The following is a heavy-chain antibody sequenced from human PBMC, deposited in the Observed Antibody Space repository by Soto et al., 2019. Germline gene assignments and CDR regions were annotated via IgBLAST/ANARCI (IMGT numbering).Heavy chain of an antibody. CDR2: IYSGGST. CDR3: AREAPYYDILTGYYSGWFDP. Sequence: GGSLRLSCAASGFTVSSNYMSWVRQAPGKGLEWVSVIYSGGSTYYADSVKGRFTISRDNSKNTLYLQMNSLRAEETAVYYCAREAPYYDILTGYYSGWFDPWGQGTLVTVSS. CDR1: GFTVSSNY. D-gene: IGHD3-9*01. V-gene: IGHV3-66*01. J-gene: IGHJ5*02.